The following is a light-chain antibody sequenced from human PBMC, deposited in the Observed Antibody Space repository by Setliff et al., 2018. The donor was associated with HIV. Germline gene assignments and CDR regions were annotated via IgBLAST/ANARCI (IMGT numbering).Light chain of an antibody. Sequence: GSPGQSITISCTGTSSDIGAYNYVSWYQQHPGKAPKLMIYDVSSRPSGVSNRFSGSKSGNTASLTISGLHAEDEADYYCSSYTSSGTLVFGTGTKVTVL. J-gene: IGLJ1*01. V-gene: IGLV2-14*04. CDR1: SSDIGAYNY. CDR3: SSYTSSGTLV. CDR2: DVS.